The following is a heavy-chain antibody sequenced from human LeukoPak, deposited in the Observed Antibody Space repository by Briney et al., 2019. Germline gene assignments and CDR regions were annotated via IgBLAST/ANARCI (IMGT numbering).Heavy chain of an antibody. CDR1: GFTFSSYG. D-gene: IGHD6-19*01. V-gene: IGHV3-30*18. CDR3: AKDRIAVAGTGWFDP. J-gene: IGHJ5*02. CDR2: ISYDGSNK. Sequence: PGGSLRPSCAASGFTFSSYGMHWVRQAPGKGLEWVAVISYDGSNKYYADSVKGRFTISRDNSKNTLYLQMNSLRAEDTAVYYCAKDRIAVAGTGWFDPWGQGTLVTVSS.